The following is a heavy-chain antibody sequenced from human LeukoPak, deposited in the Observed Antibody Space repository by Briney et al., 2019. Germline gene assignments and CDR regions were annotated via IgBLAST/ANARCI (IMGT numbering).Heavy chain of an antibody. Sequence: SETLSLTCTVSGGSISSGDYYWSWIRQPPGKGLEWIGYIYYSGSTYYNPSLKSRVTISVDTSKNQFSLKLSSVTAADTAVYYCAGDSRITMTNGMDVWGQGTTVTVSS. D-gene: IGHD3-22*01. J-gene: IGHJ6*02. CDR3: AGDSRITMTNGMDV. CDR2: IYYSGST. V-gene: IGHV4-30-4*01. CDR1: GGSISSGDYY.